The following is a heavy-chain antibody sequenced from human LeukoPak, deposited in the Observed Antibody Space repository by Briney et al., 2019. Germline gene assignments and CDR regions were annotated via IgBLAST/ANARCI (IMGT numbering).Heavy chain of an antibody. Sequence: ASVKVSCKASGGTFSSYAISWVGQAPGQGLEWRGGIIPIFGTANYAQKFQGRVTITTDESTSTAYMELSSLRSEDTAVYYCVKEESDDAFDIWGQGTMVTVSS. CDR2: IIPIFGTA. V-gene: IGHV1-69*05. CDR3: VKEESDDAFDI. D-gene: IGHD3-10*01. J-gene: IGHJ3*02. CDR1: GGTFSSYA.